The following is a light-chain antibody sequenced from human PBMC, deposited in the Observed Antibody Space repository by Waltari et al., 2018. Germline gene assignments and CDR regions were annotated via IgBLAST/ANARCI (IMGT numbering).Light chain of an antibody. Sequence: SYVLTQPPSVSVAPGQTARITCGGNNLGSKRVHWYQQKSGQAPVLVVYDDSDRPSGIPERFSGSNSGNTATLTISRVEAGDEADYYCQVLDTSSDVVVFGGGTKLTVL. CDR1: NLGSKR. J-gene: IGLJ2*01. CDR2: DDS. CDR3: QVLDTSSDVVV. V-gene: IGLV3-21*02.